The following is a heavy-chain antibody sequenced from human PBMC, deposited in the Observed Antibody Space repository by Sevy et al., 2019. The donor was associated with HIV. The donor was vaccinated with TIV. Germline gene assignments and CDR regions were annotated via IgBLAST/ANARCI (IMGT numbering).Heavy chain of an antibody. D-gene: IGHD1-26*01. CDR3: AKDGRRGNLNPGLH. Sequence: GGSLRLSCAASGFTFSSYGMHWVRQAPGKGLEWVTVISYDGSKKYYADSVKGRFTISRDNSKNTLYLQMNSLRPEDTAVYYCAKDGRRGNLNPGLHWGQGTLVTVSS. V-gene: IGHV3-30*18. CDR2: ISYDGSKK. CDR1: GFTFSSYG. J-gene: IGHJ4*02.